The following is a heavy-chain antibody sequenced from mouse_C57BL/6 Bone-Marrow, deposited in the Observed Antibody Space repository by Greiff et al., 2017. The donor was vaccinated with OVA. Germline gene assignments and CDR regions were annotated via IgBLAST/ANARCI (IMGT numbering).Heavy chain of an antibody. D-gene: IGHD1-1*01. CDR3: ARHPYTTDWYFDV. J-gene: IGHJ1*03. CDR2: IYPGDGDT. V-gene: IGHV1-82*01. Sequence: VKLQESGPELVKPGASVKLSCKASGYAFSSSWMNWVKQRPGKGLEWIGRIYPGDGDTNYNGKFKGKATLTADKSSSTAYMQLSSLTSEDSAVYVCARHPYTTDWYFDVWGTGTTVTVSS. CDR1: GYAFSSSW.